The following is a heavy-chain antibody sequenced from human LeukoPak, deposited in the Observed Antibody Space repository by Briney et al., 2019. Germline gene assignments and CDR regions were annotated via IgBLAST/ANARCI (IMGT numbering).Heavy chain of an antibody. Sequence: GRSLRLSCAASGFTFSSYAMHWVRQAPGKGLEWVAVISYDGSNKYYADSVKGRFTISGDNSKNTLYLQMNSLRAEDTAVYYCARQESSSLAPLVDYWGQGTLVTVSS. D-gene: IGHD6-6*01. J-gene: IGHJ4*02. CDR1: GFTFSSYA. V-gene: IGHV3-30-3*01. CDR3: ARQESSSLAPLVDY. CDR2: ISYDGSNK.